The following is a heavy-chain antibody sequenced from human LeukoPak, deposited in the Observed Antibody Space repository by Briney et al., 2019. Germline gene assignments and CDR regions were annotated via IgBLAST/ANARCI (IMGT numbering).Heavy chain of an antibody. CDR1: GGSISSGGYY. J-gene: IGHJ6*02. CDR3: AVHDYYGMDV. Sequence: SETLSLTCTVSGGSISSGGYYWSWIRQHPGKGLEWIGYIYYSGSTYYNPSLKSRVTISVDTSKNQFSLKLSSVTAADTAVYYCAVHDYYGMDVWGQGTTVTVSS. D-gene: IGHD1-1*01. CDR2: IYYSGST. V-gene: IGHV4-31*03.